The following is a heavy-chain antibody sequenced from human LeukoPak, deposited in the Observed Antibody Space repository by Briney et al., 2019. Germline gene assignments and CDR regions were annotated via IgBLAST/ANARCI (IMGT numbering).Heavy chain of an antibody. V-gene: IGHV4-59*08. CDR3: ARLTVTTDYYYGMDV. D-gene: IGHD4-17*01. J-gene: IGHJ6*02. CDR1: GGSISSYY. Sequence: SETLSLTCTVSGGSISSYYWSWIRQPPGKGLEWIGYIYYSGSTNYNPSLKSRVTISVDTSKNQFSLKLSSVTAADTAAYYCARLTVTTDYYYGMDVWGQGTTVTVSS. CDR2: IYYSGST.